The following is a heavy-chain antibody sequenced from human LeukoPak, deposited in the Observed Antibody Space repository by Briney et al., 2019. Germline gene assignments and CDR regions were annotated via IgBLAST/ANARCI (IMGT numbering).Heavy chain of an antibody. J-gene: IGHJ6*02. D-gene: IGHD3-22*01. CDR3: ARPGRSYYDSSGYLYYYYGMDV. Sequence: GESLKISCKGSGYSFTSYWISWVRQMPGKGLEWMGRIDPSDSYTNYSPSLQGHVTISADKSISTAYLQWSSLKASDTAMYYCARPGRSYYDSSGYLYYYYGMDVWGQGTTVTVSS. CDR2: IDPSDSYT. CDR1: GYSFTSYW. V-gene: IGHV5-10-1*01.